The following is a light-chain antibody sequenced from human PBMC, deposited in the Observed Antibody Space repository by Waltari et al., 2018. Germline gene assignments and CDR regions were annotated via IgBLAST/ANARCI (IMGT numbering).Light chain of an antibody. CDR2: DDS. Sequence: SYVLTQPPSESVAPGQTAHIPCLGNNIGDKRVHWFRQKAGQAPVMVIYDDSDRPSGIPERFSGSNSGDTATLTISRVEAGDEAAYFCRVWDTRRDHPVFGGGTKLTVL. CDR3: RVWDTRRDHPV. CDR1: NIGDKR. J-gene: IGLJ3*02. V-gene: IGLV3-21*02.